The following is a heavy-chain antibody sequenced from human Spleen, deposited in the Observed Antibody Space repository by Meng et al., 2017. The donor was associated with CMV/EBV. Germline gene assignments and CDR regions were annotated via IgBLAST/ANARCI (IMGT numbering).Heavy chain of an antibody. D-gene: IGHD2-2*01. CDR1: GYTFTSYY. Sequence: ASVKVSCKASGYTFTSYYMHWVRQAPGQGLEWMGIINPSGGSTSYAQKFQGRVTMTRDTSTSTVYMELSSLRSEDTAVYYCARELRIVVVPAATRRGFDPWGQGTLVTVSS. CDR3: ARELRIVVVPAATRRGFDP. J-gene: IGHJ5*02. V-gene: IGHV1-46*01. CDR2: INPSGGST.